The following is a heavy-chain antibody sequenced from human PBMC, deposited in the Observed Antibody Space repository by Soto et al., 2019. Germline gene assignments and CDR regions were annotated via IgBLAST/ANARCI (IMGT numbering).Heavy chain of an antibody. CDR3: ARADSSDYYYPS. J-gene: IGHJ1*01. D-gene: IGHD3-22*01. V-gene: IGHV3-23*01. CDR2: ITSGGST. CDR1: GFTFSTYA. Sequence: GGSLRLSCAASGFTFSTYAMSWVRQAPGKGLEWVSLITSGGSTYYSDSVKGRFTISRDSSKNTLYLQLNSLRAEDTALFYCARADSSDYYYPSWGQGTLVTVSS.